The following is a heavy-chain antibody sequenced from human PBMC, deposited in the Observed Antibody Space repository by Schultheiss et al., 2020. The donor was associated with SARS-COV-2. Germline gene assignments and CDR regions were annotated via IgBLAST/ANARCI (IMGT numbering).Heavy chain of an antibody. D-gene: IGHD6-19*01. CDR2: IVVGSGNT. CDR1: GGTFSSYA. Sequence: SVKVSCKASGGTFSSYAISWVRQARGQRLEWIGWIVVGSGNTDYTEKFQERVTITRDMSTSTAYLELSSLRSEDTAVYYCAAVDLMTVAGTMGYWGQGTLVTVSS. V-gene: IGHV1-58*02. J-gene: IGHJ4*02. CDR3: AAVDLMTVAGTMGY.